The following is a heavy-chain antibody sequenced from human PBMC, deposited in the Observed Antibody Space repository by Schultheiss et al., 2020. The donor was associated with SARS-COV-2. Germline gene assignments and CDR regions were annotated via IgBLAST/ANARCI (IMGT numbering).Heavy chain of an antibody. J-gene: IGHJ4*02. CDR2: INHSGTT. Sequence: SETLSLTCTVSGGSISSSSYYWGWIRQPPGKGLEWIGEINHSGTTSYNPSLQSRVTMSVDTSKNQFSLKLSSVTAADTAVYYCARQGRSIAVAAYWGQGTLVTVSS. CDR1: GGSISSSSYY. CDR3: ARQGRSIAVAAY. V-gene: IGHV4-39*01. D-gene: IGHD6-19*01.